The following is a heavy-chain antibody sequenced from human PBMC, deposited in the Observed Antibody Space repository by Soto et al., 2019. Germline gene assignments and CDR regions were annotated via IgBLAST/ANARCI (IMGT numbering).Heavy chain of an antibody. CDR1: GFTFSNAW. D-gene: IGHD1-26*01. V-gene: IGHV3-15*07. CDR3: TTGSDEGY. Sequence: EVQLVESGGGLVKPGGSLRLSCAASGFTFSNAWMNWVRQAPGKGLEWVGRIKRKVDGGTTDYAAPVKGRFTISRDDSKNTLYLQMNSLNSEDTAVYYCTTGSDEGYWGQGILVNVSS. CDR2: IKRKVDGGTT. J-gene: IGHJ4*02.